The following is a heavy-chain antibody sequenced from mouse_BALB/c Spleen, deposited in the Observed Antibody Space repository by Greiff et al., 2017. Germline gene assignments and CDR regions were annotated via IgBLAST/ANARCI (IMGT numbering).Heavy chain of an antibody. V-gene: IGHV1-7*01. CDR3: ARGGPIYAMDY. CDR2: INPSTGYT. J-gene: IGHJ4*01. Sequence: VQLQQSGADLAKPGASVTMSCKASGFTFTGYCMHWVKQRPGQGLEWIGYINPSTGYTEYNPKFKDKATLTADKSSNTTYMQLSSLTSEDSAVYYCARGGPIYAMDYWGQGTSVTVSS. CDR1: GFTFTGYC.